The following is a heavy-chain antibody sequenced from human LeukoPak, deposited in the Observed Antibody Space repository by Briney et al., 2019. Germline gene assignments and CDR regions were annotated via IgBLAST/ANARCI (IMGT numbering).Heavy chain of an antibody. Sequence: KASETLSLTCTVSGGSISSSSYYWGWIRQPPGKGLEWIGSIYYSGSTYYNPSLKSRVTISVDTSKNQFSLKLSSVTAADTAVYYCAREKSLVVVAARWFDPWGQGTLVTVSS. D-gene: IGHD2-15*01. CDR2: IYYSGST. V-gene: IGHV4-39*02. J-gene: IGHJ5*02. CDR1: GGSISSSSYY. CDR3: AREKSLVVVAARWFDP.